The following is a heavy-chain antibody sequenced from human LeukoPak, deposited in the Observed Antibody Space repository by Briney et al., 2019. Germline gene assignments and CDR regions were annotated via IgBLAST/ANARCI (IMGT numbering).Heavy chain of an antibody. Sequence: SQTLSLTCTVSGGSLSSGGSYWSWIRQHPGKGLGGIVYIYYSGSTYYNPSLKSRVTISVDTSKNQFSLKLSSVTAADTAVYYCARVVAENYYGMDVWGQGTTVTVSS. CDR3: ARVVAENYYGMDV. D-gene: IGHD2/OR15-2a*01. V-gene: IGHV4-31*03. CDR2: IYYSGST. J-gene: IGHJ6*02. CDR1: GGSLSSGGSY.